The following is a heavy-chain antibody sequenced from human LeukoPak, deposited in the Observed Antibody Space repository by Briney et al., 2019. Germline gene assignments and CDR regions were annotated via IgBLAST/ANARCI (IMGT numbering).Heavy chain of an antibody. CDR1: GGSISSGGYS. Sequence: SETLSLTCAVSGGSISSGGYSWSWIRQPPGKGLEWIGYIYHSGSTYYNPSLKSRVTISVDRFKNQFSLKLSSVTAADTAVYYCARVTTPGYYFDYWGQGTLVTVSS. V-gene: IGHV4-30-2*01. CDR3: ARVTTPGYYFDY. D-gene: IGHD4-17*01. J-gene: IGHJ4*02. CDR2: IYHSGST.